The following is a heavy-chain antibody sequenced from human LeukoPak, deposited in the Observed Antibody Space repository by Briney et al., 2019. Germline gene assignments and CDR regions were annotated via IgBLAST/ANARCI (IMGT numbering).Heavy chain of an antibody. CDR2: INHSGST. Sequence: TSETLSLTRAVYGGSFSGYYWSWIRQPPGKGLEWIGEINHSGSTNYNPSLKSRVTISVDTSKNQFSLKLSSVTAADTAVYYCAIRTGNFGYWGQGTLVTVSS. J-gene: IGHJ4*02. CDR3: AIRTGNFGY. V-gene: IGHV4-34*01. D-gene: IGHD7-27*01. CDR1: GGSFSGYY.